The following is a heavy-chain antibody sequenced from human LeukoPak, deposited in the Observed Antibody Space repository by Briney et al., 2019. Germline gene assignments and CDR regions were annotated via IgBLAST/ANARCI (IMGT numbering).Heavy chain of an antibody. CDR2: IKQDGGEK. D-gene: IGHD5-18*01. V-gene: IGHV3-7*01. J-gene: IGHJ4*02. CDR1: GFTFSDYW. Sequence: PGGSLRLSCAVSGFTFSDYWMSWVRQAPGKGLEWVADIKQDGGEKNYVDSVGRRFTISRDNAKNTLYLQMNSLRAEDTAAYYCARAGYTYGTLNFWGQGTLVTVSS. CDR3: ARAGYTYGTLNF.